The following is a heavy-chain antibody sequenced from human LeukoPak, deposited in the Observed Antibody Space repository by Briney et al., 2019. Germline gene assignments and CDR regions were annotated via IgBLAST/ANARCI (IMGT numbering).Heavy chain of an antibody. CDR2: IWYDGSNK. Sequence: XXXWVRQXXXXGLELVAVIWYDGSNKYYADSVKGPFTISRDNSKNTLYLQMNSLRAEDTAVYYCGSSGEVDYWGQGTLVTVSS. J-gene: IGHJ4*02. V-gene: IGHV3-33*01. D-gene: IGHD3-10*01. CDR1: X. CDR3: GSSGEVDY.